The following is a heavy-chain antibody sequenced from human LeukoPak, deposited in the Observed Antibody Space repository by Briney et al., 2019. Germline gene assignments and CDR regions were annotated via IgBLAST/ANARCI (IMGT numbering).Heavy chain of an antibody. CDR2: IGTTSGAI. CDR1: GFTFSAFG. CDR3: ARFRTWGDKAFDY. Sequence: PGGSLRLSCAASGFTFSAFGMNWVRQAPGKGLERVSYIGTTSGAIYYADSVKGRFTISRDSAKNSLYLQMNSLRAEDTAVYYCARFRTWGDKAFDYWGQGTLLTVSS. D-gene: IGHD2-21*02. V-gene: IGHV3-48*01. J-gene: IGHJ4*02.